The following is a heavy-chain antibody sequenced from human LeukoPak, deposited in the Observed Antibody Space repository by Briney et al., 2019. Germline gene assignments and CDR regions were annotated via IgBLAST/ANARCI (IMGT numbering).Heavy chain of an antibody. CDR1: GYTFSNFG. CDR2: ISTYNGNT. CDR3: AREQPHFDFWSNYLEGNWFDP. D-gene: IGHD3-3*01. J-gene: IGHJ5*02. V-gene: IGHV1-18*01. Sequence: ASVKVSCKASGYTFSNFGISWVRQAPGQGLEWMGWISTYNGNTNYAQKFQGRVTMTTDTSTTTVYMELRSMRSDDTALYHCAREQPHFDFWSNYLEGNWFDPWGQGTPVTVSS.